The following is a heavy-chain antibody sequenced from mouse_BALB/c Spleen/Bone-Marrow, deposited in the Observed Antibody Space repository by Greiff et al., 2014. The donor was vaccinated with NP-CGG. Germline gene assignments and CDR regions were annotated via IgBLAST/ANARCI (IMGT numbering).Heavy chain of an antibody. D-gene: IGHD1-1*01. CDR2: IDPVNCDT. CDR3: TKPSFYYGSSYWYFDV. J-gene: IGHJ1*01. Sequence: DVHLVESGAELAKPGASVKLSCTASGFNIKDTYMHWVKQRPEQGLEWIGRIDPVNCDTKYDPKFQGKATITADTSSNTAYLQLSSLTSEDTAVYYCTKPSFYYGSSYWYFDVWGAGTTVTVSS. V-gene: IGHV14-3*02. CDR1: GFNIKDTY.